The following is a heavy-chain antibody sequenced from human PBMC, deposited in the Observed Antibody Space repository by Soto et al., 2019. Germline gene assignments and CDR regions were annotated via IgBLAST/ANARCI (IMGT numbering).Heavy chain of an antibody. Sequence: QVQLQESGPGLVKPSETLSLTCIVSGGSISDYYWSWIRQPPGKGLEWIGYIYYRGTTYYSPSLMSRVTRSVDTSKNQFALKLISVTAADTAVYYCARLGCSGGSCPLEHWGQGALVTVSS. V-gene: IGHV4-59*01. D-gene: IGHD2-15*01. CDR1: GGSISDYY. J-gene: IGHJ1*01. CDR2: IYYRGTT. CDR3: ARLGCSGGSCPLEH.